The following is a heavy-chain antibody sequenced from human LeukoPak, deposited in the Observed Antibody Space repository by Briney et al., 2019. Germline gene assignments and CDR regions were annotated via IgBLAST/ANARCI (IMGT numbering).Heavy chain of an antibody. CDR2: ISSSGHST. CDR3: ARVVSSWPDY. J-gene: IGHJ4*02. V-gene: IGHV3-23*01. Sequence: GGSLRLSCATSGFTFSSYAMSWDRQAPGKGLEWVSVISSSGHSTHFADSVKGRYTISRDNSKNTVYLQMNSLRAEDTAVYYCARVVSSWPDYWGQGTLVTVSS. CDR1: GFTFSSYA. D-gene: IGHD6-13*01.